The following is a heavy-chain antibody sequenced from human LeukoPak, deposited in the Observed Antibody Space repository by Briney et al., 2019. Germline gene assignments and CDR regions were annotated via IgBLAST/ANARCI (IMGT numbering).Heavy chain of an antibody. J-gene: IGHJ5*02. D-gene: IGHD3-22*01. CDR3: ARGGSNGYNWFDP. CDR1: GFTFSDYY. CDR2: ISDTGNTI. V-gene: IGHV3-11*01. Sequence: GWSLRLSCAASGFTFSDYYMSWIRQAPGKGLEWVSYISDTGNTIYYPDSVKGRFTISRDNTKSSLSLQMNSLRAEDTAFYYCARGGSNGYNWFDPWGQGTLVTVSS.